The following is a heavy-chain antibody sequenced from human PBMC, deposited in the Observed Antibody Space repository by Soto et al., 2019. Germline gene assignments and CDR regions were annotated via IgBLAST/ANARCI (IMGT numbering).Heavy chain of an antibody. CDR1: GYTFTSYG. D-gene: IGHD3-10*01. J-gene: IGHJ4*02. V-gene: IGHV1-18*04. CDR3: ARDSPFLWFGELLSPSFDY. CDR2: ISAYNGNT. Sequence: VKVSCKASGYTFTSYGISWVRQAPGQGREGMGWISAYNGNTNYAQKLQGRVTMTTDTSTSTAYMELRRLRSADTAVYYCARDSPFLWFGELLSPSFDYWGQGTLVTVSS.